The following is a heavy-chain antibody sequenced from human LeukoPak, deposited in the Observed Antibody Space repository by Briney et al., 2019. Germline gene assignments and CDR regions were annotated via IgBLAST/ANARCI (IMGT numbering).Heavy chain of an antibody. V-gene: IGHV3-30-3*01. CDR2: ISYDGSNK. Sequence: GGSLRLSCAASGFTFSSYVMHWVRQAPGKGLEWVAVISYDGSNKYYADSVKGRFTISRDNSKNTLYLQMNNLRAEDTAVYYCARKAAAGGPLGYAFDIWGQGTMVTVSS. CDR1: GFTFSSYV. CDR3: ARKAAAGGPLGYAFDI. J-gene: IGHJ3*02. D-gene: IGHD6-13*01.